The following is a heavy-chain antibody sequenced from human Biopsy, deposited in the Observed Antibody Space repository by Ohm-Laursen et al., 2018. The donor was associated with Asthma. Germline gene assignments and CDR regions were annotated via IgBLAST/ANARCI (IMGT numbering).Heavy chain of an antibody. CDR1: GGSMSSSSYY. J-gene: IGHJ4*02. Sequence: SETLSLTCTVSGGSMSSSSYYWGWIRQPPGKGLEWMGSISYTGSAYHTPSLKSRVTISVDTSKNHFSLKLSSVTAADTAMYYCARHWDWGSFFDYWGQGTPVTVSS. CDR3: ARHWDWGSFFDY. D-gene: IGHD7-27*01. CDR2: ISYTGSA. V-gene: IGHV4-39*01.